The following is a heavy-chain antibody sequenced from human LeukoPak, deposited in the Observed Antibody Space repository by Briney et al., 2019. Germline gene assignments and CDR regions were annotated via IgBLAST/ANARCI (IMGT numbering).Heavy chain of an antibody. V-gene: IGHV3-30*18. J-gene: IGHJ4*02. Sequence: GGSLRLSCAASGFTFSSVGMHWVRQAPGKGLEWVSVISYDGRNKYYADSVKGRFTISRDNSKNTLYLQMNSLRAEDTAVYYCAKEPEYYSGNYYFDYWGQGPLVTVSS. CDR3: AKEPEYYSGNYYFDY. CDR1: GFTFSSVG. CDR2: ISYDGRNK. D-gene: IGHD1-26*01.